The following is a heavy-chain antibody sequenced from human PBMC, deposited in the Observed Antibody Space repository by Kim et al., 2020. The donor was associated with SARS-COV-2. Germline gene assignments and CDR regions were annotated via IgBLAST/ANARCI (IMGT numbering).Heavy chain of an antibody. V-gene: IGHV3-23*01. J-gene: IGHJ6*02. CDR3: AKEEGIAAAATYYYYGMDV. D-gene: IGHD6-13*01. Sequence: GGSLRLSCAASGFTFSSYAMSWVRQAPGKGLEWVSAISGSGGSTYYADPVKGRFTISRDNSKNTLYLQMNSLRAEDTAVYYCAKEEGIAAAATYYYYGMDVWGQGAQVTVSS. CDR2: ISGSGGST. CDR1: GFTFSSYA.